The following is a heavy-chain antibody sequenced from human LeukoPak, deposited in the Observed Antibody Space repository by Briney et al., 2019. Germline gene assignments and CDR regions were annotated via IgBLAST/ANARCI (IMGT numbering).Heavy chain of an antibody. V-gene: IGHV3-13*01. CDR2: IGKAGDT. D-gene: IGHD3-3*01. CDR1: GFAFTDYG. CDR3: ASFGDSFY. Sequence: GGSLRLSCAASGFAFTDYGMHWVRQATGGGLEWVSSIGKAGDTYYADSAKSGFTISSENATNNFYLQMNSLRTAETAVYFCASFGDSFYWGQGTLVTVSS. J-gene: IGHJ4*02.